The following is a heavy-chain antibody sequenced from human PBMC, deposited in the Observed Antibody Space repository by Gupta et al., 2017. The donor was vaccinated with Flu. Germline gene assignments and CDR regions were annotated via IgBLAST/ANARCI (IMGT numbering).Heavy chain of an antibody. CDR2: IKPDSGGT. J-gene: IGHJ4*02. Sequence: QVQLLQSGAEVKKPGASVKVSCEASGYIFTGYYMHWVRQAPGQGFEWMGWIKPDSGGTKYEQKFQGRVTMTRDTSISTAYMQLNRLTPDDTAVYYCARGSSDGGDIFPNDYWGQGTMVTVSS. D-gene: IGHD3-16*01. CDR3: ARGSSDGGDIFPNDY. CDR1: GYIFTGYY. V-gene: IGHV1-2*02.